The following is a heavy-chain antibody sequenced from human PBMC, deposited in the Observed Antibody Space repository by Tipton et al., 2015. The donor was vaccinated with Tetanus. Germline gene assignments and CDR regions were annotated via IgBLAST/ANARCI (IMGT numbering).Heavy chain of an antibody. CDR3: ARAISGGFSSADY. CDR2: IYYNHDT. D-gene: IGHD1-26*01. V-gene: IGHV4-31*03. J-gene: IGHJ4*02. Sequence: TLSLTCTVSGGSIYSGGYYWTWIRQRPGQGLEWIGNIYYNHDTYYNPSLKSRITISLDTSKNQFFLQLNSVTAADTAVYFCARAISGGFSSADYWGQGTLVAVFS. CDR1: GGSIYSGGYY.